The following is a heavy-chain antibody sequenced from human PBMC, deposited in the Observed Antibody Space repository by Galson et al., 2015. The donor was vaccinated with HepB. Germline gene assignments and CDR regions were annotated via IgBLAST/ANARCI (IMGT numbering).Heavy chain of an antibody. J-gene: IGHJ4*02. CDR3: ARGGSENDSFYYFDY. Sequence: SVKVSCKASGYTFTNYYLHWVRQAPGQGLEWMGIINPRGFSTSYSQNFQGRVTMTRDTSTSTVYMELRSLRSEDTAVYYCARGGSENDSFYYFDYWGQGTLVTVSS. CDR1: GYTFTNYY. V-gene: IGHV1-46*01. CDR2: INPRGFST. D-gene: IGHD1-1*01.